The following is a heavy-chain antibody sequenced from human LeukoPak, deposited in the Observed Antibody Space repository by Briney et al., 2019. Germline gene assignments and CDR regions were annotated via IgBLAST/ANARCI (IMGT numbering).Heavy chain of an antibody. V-gene: IGHV4-59*01. D-gene: IGHD1-26*01. CDR3: ARDRSGMSYYYYGMDV. CDR2: IYYSGST. J-gene: IGHJ6*02. CDR1: GGSISSYY. Sequence: SETLSLTCTVSGGSISSYYWSWIRQPPGKGLEWIGYIYYSGSTNYNPSLKSRVTISVDTSKNQFSLKLSSVTAADTAVYYCARDRSGMSYYYYGMDVWGQGTTVTVSS.